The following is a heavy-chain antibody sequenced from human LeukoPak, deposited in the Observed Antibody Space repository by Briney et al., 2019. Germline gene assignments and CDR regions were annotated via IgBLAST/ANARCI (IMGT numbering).Heavy chain of an antibody. Sequence: PSETLSLTCTVSGGSISSYYWSWIRQPPGKGLVWIGYIYTSGSTNYNPSLKSRVTISVDTSKNQFSLKLSSVTAADTAVYYCARIVVVPAAPPGRWFDPWGQGTLVTVSS. J-gene: IGHJ5*02. CDR3: ARIVVVPAAPPGRWFDP. V-gene: IGHV4-4*09. CDR2: IYTSGST. CDR1: GGSISSYY. D-gene: IGHD2-2*01.